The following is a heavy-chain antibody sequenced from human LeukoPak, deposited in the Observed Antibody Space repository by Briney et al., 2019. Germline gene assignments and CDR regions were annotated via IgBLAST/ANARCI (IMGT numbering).Heavy chain of an antibody. D-gene: IGHD5-12*01. J-gene: IGHJ4*02. Sequence: SETLSLTCAVYGGSFSGCYWSWIRQPPGRGLEWIGEINHSGSTNYNPSLKSRVTISVDTSKNQFSLKLSSVTAADTAVYYCASRGIVATDVRYWGQGTLVTVSS. CDR2: INHSGST. CDR3: ASRGIVATDVRY. V-gene: IGHV4-34*01. CDR1: GGSFSGCY.